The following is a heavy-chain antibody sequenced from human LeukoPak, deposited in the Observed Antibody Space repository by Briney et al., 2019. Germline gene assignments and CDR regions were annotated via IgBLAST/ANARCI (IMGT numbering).Heavy chain of an antibody. CDR2: IYYSGST. Sequence: SETLSLTCTVSGGSISSYYWSWIRQPPGKGLEWIGYIYYSGSTTYNPSLKSRVTISVDTSKNQFSLKLSSVTAADTAVYYCARDLDGYNALDYWGQGTLVTVSS. V-gene: IGHV4-59*01. CDR1: GGSISSYY. D-gene: IGHD5-24*01. CDR3: ARDLDGYNALDY. J-gene: IGHJ4*02.